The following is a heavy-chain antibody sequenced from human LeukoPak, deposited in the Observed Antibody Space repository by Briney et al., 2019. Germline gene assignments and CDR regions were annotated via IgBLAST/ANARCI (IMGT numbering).Heavy chain of an antibody. J-gene: IGHJ4*02. CDR2: IKQDGSDK. D-gene: IGHD2-2*01. CDR1: GFTFSTYG. Sequence: GGSLRLSCSASGFTFSTYGMRWVRQAPGKGLEWVANIKQDGSDKFYVDSVKGRFTISRDNAKNSMYLQMNSLRAEDTAVYYCARVLPVASRDYWGQGTLVTVSS. CDR3: ARVLPVASRDY. V-gene: IGHV3-7*01.